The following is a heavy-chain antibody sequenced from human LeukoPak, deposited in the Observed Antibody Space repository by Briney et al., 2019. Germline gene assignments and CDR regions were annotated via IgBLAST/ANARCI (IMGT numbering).Heavy chain of an antibody. Sequence: GGSLRLSCAASGFTDSSNYMSWVRQAPGKGLEWVSVIYSGGSTYYADSVKGRFTISRDNSKNTLYLQMNSLRAEDTAVYYCASSYSSGWWPVFDYWGQGTLVTVSS. V-gene: IGHV3-53*01. CDR3: ASSYSSGWWPVFDY. D-gene: IGHD6-19*01. CDR1: GFTDSSNY. J-gene: IGHJ4*02. CDR2: IYSGGST.